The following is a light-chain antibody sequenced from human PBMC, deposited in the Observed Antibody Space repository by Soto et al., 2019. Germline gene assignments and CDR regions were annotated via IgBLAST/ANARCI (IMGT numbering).Light chain of an antibody. CDR1: QSLSSY. CDR2: DAS. V-gene: IGKV3-20*01. J-gene: IGKJ1*01. CDR3: QQYGSSLPWT. Sequence: EIVLTQSPATLSLSPGERATLSCRASQSLSSYLAWYQQKPGQAPRLLIYDASNRATGIPARFSGSGSGTDFTLTISRLEPEDFAVYYCQQYGSSLPWTFGQGTKVDI.